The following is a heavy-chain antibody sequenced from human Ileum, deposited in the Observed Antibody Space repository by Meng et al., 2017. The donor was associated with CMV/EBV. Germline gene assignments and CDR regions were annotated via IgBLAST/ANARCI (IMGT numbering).Heavy chain of an antibody. V-gene: IGHV4-34*01. CDR2: INHSGST. CDR3: ARGVILQGGAQDYYYYYGMDV. J-gene: IGHJ6*02. CDR1: GGSFSGYY. Sequence: SETLSLTCAVYGGSFSGYYWSWIRQPPGKGLEWIGEINHSGSTNYNPSLKSRVTISVDTSKNQFSLKLSSVTAADTAVYYCARGVILQGGAQDYYYYYGMDVWGQGTTVTVSS. D-gene: IGHD1-26*01.